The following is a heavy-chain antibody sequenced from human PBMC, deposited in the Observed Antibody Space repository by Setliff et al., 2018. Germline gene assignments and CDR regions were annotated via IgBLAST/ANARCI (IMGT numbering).Heavy chain of an antibody. CDR2: IYTSGST. D-gene: IGHD3-3*01. Sequence: TLSLTCTVSGGSISSGSYYWSWIRQPAGKGLEWIGHIYTSGSTNYNPSLKSRVTISVDTSKNQFSLKLSSVTAADTAVYYCAREFAYYDFWSGYYYPDAFDIWGQGTMVTVSS. V-gene: IGHV4-61*09. J-gene: IGHJ3*02. CDR1: GGSISSGSYY. CDR3: AREFAYYDFWSGYYYPDAFDI.